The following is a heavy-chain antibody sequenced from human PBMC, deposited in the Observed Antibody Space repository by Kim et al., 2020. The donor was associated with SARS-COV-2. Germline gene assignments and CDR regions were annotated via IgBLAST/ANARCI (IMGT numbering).Heavy chain of an antibody. CDR3: ASEGIVATTSRFDY. V-gene: IGHV1-58*01. D-gene: IGHD5-12*01. Sequence: GQKFQERVTLTRDMSTSTAYMELSSLRSEDTAVYYCASEGIVATTSRFDYWGQGTLVTVSS. J-gene: IGHJ4*02.